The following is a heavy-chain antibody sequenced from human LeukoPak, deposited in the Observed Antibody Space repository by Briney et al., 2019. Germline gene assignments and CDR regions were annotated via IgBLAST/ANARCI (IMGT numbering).Heavy chain of an antibody. D-gene: IGHD3-22*01. J-gene: IGHJ4*02. CDR1: GFTFTNYA. Sequence: PGGSLRLSCAASGFTFTNYAMNWVRQAPGKGLEWVSGISGSGGSTYYADSVKGRFTISRDNSKNTLYLQMNSLRAEDTAVYYCAKDEGDYDSSGYCYERNYWGQGTLVTVSS. V-gene: IGHV3-23*01. CDR2: ISGSGGST. CDR3: AKDEGDYDSSGYCYERNY.